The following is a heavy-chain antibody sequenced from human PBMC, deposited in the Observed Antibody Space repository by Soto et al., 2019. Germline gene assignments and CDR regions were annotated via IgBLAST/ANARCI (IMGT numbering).Heavy chain of an antibody. J-gene: IGHJ5*02. Sequence: QVQLVQSGAEVKKPGSSVKVCCKASGGTFSSYAISWVRRAPGQGLEWMGGIIPIYGTANYAQKFQDRVTITADESTSTASMELNSLTSDDTAVYYCARDLGGCSAGSCRHNWFDPWGQGTLVTVSS. V-gene: IGHV1-69*01. CDR3: ARDLGGCSAGSCRHNWFDP. CDR2: IIPIYGTA. D-gene: IGHD2-15*01. CDR1: GGTFSSYA.